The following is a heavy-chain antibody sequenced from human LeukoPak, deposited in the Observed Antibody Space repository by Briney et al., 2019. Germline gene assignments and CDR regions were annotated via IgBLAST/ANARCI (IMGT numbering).Heavy chain of an antibody. Sequence: GGSLRLSCAASGFTFSNAWMSWVRQAPGKGLEWVGRIKSKTDGETTDYAAPVKGRFTISRDDSKNTLYLQMNSLKTEDTAVYYCTTEIVVVLDDAFDTWGQGTMVTVSS. CDR3: TTEIVVVLDDAFDT. J-gene: IGHJ3*02. D-gene: IGHD3-22*01. CDR1: GFTFSNAW. CDR2: IKSKTDGETT. V-gene: IGHV3-15*01.